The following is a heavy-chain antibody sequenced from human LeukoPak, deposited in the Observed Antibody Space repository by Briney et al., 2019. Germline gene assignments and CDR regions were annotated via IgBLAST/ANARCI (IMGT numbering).Heavy chain of an antibody. Sequence: GGSLRLSCAASGFTFSSYAMHWVRQAPGKGLEWVAVISYDGSDKYYADSVKGRFTISRDNSKNTLYLQMNSLRAEDTAVYYCARKNPGSGSYYFDYWGQGTLVTVSS. D-gene: IGHD3-10*01. CDR1: GFTFSSYA. CDR3: ARKNPGSGSYYFDY. V-gene: IGHV3-30-3*01. CDR2: ISYDGSDK. J-gene: IGHJ4*02.